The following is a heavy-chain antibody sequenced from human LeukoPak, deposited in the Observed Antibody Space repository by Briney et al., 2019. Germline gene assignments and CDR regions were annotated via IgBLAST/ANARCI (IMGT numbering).Heavy chain of an antibody. CDR3: ARTKQWLVPRYGTDV. CDR2: IYPGDSDT. CDR1: GYSFTSYW. D-gene: IGHD6-19*01. V-gene: IGHV5-51*01. Sequence: GESLQISCKGSGYSFTSYWVAWVRQMPGKGLEWMGIIYPGDSDTRYSPSFQGQVTISADKSISTAYLQWSSLKASDTAIYYCARTKQWLVPRYGTDVWGQGTTVTVSS. J-gene: IGHJ6*02.